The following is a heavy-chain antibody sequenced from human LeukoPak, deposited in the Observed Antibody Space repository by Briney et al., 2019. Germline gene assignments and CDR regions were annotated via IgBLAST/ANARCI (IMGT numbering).Heavy chain of an antibody. CDR3: ARGRVSSSTWYSTYYYYFYMDV. D-gene: IGHD1-1*01. CDR2: VDHTGST. CDR1: DDSITMYY. J-gene: IGHJ6*03. V-gene: IGHV4-59*01. Sequence: PSETLSLTCTVSDDSITMYYWTWIRQPPGKGLEWIGYVDHTGSTNFNPSLNGRVSISRDTSKNLFSLRLRSVTAADTAVYFCARGRVSSSTWYSTYYYYFYMDVWGKGTTVTISS.